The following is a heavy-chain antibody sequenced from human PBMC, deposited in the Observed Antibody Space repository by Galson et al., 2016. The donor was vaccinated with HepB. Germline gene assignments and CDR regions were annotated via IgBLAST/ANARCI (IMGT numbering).Heavy chain of an antibody. D-gene: IGHD3-10*01. J-gene: IGHJ5*02. V-gene: IGHV4-39*02. Sequence: SETLSLTCTVSGGSITSSTYHWGWIRQPPGKGLEWIASIYYSGTSYRPSLRSRVTISMDRSMNHFSLRLATVTAADMGVYYCARAAVGGPEPNWFNPWGQGTLVIVSS. CDR2: IYYSGT. CDR3: ARAAVGGPEPNWFNP. CDR1: GGSITSSTYH.